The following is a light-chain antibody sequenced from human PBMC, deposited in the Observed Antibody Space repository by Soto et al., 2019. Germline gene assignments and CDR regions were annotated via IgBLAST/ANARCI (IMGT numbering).Light chain of an antibody. Sequence: QAVVTQPPSASGTPGQGVTLSCSGSASNIGSQPVSWYQHLPGTAPKLLISRNTERPSGVPDRFSGSKSGTSAALGISGLQSEDEGDYDCAAWDDSLEAWLFGGGTKLTVL. CDR1: ASNIGSQP. J-gene: IGLJ3*02. CDR2: RNT. CDR3: AAWDDSLEAWL. V-gene: IGLV1-44*01.